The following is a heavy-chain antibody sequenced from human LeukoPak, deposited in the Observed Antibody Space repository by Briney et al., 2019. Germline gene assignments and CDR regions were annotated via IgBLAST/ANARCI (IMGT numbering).Heavy chain of an antibody. CDR3: SRMGGYPGIAAAGSSTDYY. V-gene: IGHV3-21*01. J-gene: IGHJ4*03. CDR2: INSSSSYI. CDR1: GFTFSSYS. Sequence: GGSLRLSCAASGFTFSSYSMNCVRQAPREGREWVSSINSSSSYIYYTDSVKGRFTIFRDNAQNSQYLQTKSPRAEDTPVYYCSRMGGYPGIAAAGSSTDYYWGHRALVSVSS. D-gene: IGHD6-13*01.